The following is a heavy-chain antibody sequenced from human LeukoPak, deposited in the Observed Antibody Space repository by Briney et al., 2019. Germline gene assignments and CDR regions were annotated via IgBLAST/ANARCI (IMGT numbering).Heavy chain of an antibody. J-gene: IGHJ4*02. V-gene: IGHV4-34*01. CDR3: ARGTYRSSTSCYTPPVL. D-gene: IGHD2-2*02. CDR2: INHSGST. CDR1: GGSFSGYY. Sequence: SETLSLTCAVYGGSFSGYYWSWIRQPPGKGLEWIGEINHSGSTNYNPSLESRVTISVDTSKNQFSLKLSSVTAADTAVYYCARGTYRSSTSCYTPPVLWGQGTLVTVSS.